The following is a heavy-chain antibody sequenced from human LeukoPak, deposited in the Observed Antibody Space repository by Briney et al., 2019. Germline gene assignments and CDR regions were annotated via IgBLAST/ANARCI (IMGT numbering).Heavy chain of an antibody. CDR3: ARASGAYPSDFDY. J-gene: IGHJ4*02. D-gene: IGHD4/OR15-4a*01. CDR1: GFTFSTYV. CDR2: IWYDGSNK. Sequence: TGGSLRLSCAASGFTFSTYVMHWVRQAPGKGLEWVAIIWYDGSNKYYADSVKGRFTISRDNSKNTLYLQMNSLRAEDTAMYYCARASGAYPSDFDYWGQGTLVTVSS. V-gene: IGHV3-33*01.